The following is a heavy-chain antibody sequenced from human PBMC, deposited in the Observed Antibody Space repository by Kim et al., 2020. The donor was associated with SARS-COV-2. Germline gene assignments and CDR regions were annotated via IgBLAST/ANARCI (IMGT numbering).Heavy chain of an antibody. J-gene: IGHJ4*02. Sequence: ASVKVSCTTSGYTFTDYYIQWLRQAPEHGLEWMGWMRPNDGDTKYAQRFQGRVTLTKDTSFSTAYLELSRLTSDDTAIYYCVRLKEGDYHFDYWGQGTQVTVPS. CDR2: MRPNDGDT. CDR3: VRLKEGDYHFDY. D-gene: IGHD3-16*01. V-gene: IGHV1-2*02. CDR1: GYTFTDYY.